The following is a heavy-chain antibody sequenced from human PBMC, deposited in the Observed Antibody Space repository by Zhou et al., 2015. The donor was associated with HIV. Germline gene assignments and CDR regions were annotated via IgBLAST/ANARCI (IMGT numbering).Heavy chain of an antibody. CDR1: GGTFSSYT. J-gene: IGHJ4*02. CDR2: IIPILGIA. Sequence: QVQLVQSGAEVKKPGSSVKVSCKASGGTFSSYTISWVRQAPGQGLEWMGRIIPILGIANYAQKFQGRVTITADKSTSTAYMELSSLRSEDTAVYYCARGGSYIAAADYWGQGTLVTVSS. D-gene: IGHD6-13*01. CDR3: ARGGSYIAAADY. V-gene: IGHV1-69*02.